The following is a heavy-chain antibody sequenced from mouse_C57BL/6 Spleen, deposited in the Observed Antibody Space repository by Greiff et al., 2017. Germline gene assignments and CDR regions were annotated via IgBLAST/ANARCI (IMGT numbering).Heavy chain of an antibody. D-gene: IGHD5-1-1*01. V-gene: IGHV1-20*01. CDR3: TRTIPTTEDYFDY. J-gene: IGHJ2*01. CDR1: GYSFTGYF. Sequence: EVQLQESGPELVKPGDSVKISCKASGYSFTGYFMNWVMQSHGKSLEWIGRINPYNGDTFYNQKFKGKATLTVDKSSSTAHMELRSRTSDDSAVYYCTRTIPTTEDYFDYWGQGTTLTVSS. CDR2: INPYNGDT.